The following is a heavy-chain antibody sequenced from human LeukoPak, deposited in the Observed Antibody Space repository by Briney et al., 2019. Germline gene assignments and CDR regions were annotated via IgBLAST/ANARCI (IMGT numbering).Heavy chain of an antibody. CDR2: ISTSSRYI. J-gene: IGHJ5*02. D-gene: IGHD2-2*01. Sequence: GSLRLSCAASGFTLSYFDMNWVRQAPGKGLEWVSSISTSSRYIYYKDSVRGRFTISRDDAKNSLHLEINSLRAEDTAVYYCARADCSSSTCYLRRSWFDPWGQGTLVTVSS. CDR1: GFTLSYFD. CDR3: ARADCSSSTCYLRRSWFDP. V-gene: IGHV3-21*01.